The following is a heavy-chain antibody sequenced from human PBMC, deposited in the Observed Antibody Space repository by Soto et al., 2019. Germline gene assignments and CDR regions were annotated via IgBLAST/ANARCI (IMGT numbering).Heavy chain of an antibody. V-gene: IGHV3-48*01. CDR3: ALEDIWYRAEY. Sequence: EVQVVESGGGLVQPGGSLRLSCVASGFTFSSYNMNWVRQAPGKGLEWVSYISSGSYTIYYADSVKGRFTISRDNAKNTLYLQMNSLRAEDTAVYYCALEDIWYRAEYWGQGTLVTVSS. D-gene: IGHD6-13*01. J-gene: IGHJ4*02. CDR1: GFTFSSYN. CDR2: ISSGSYTI.